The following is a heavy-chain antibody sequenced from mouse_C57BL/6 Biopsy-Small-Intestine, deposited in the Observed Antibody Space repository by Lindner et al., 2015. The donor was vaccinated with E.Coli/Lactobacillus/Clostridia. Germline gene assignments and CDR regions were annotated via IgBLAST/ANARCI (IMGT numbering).Heavy chain of an antibody. CDR2: ISPSSGYT. D-gene: IGHD4-1*01. J-gene: IGHJ2*01. V-gene: IGHV1-7*01. CDR1: GYTFTNYW. Sequence: VQLQESGAELAKPGASVKLSCKASGYTFTNYWMHWVKQRPGQGLEWIGYISPSSGYTKYNQKFKDKATLTADKSSSSAYMQLSSLTYEDSAVYYRARSQTGLDYWGQGTTLTVSS. CDR3: ARSQTGLDY.